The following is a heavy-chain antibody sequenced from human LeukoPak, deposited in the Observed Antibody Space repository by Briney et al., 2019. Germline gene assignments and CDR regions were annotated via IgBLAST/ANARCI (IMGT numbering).Heavy chain of an antibody. V-gene: IGHV3-7*01. D-gene: IGHD6-19*01. J-gene: IGHJ4*02. CDR2: IKQDGIEK. CDR3: ARDLAFPTNDFAVAGIRVLYYFDY. Sequence: AGGSLRLSCAASGFTFSSYWMSWVRQAPGKGLEWVANIKQDGIEKYYVDSVKGRVTISRDNTKNSLYMQMNSLREEDTAVYYCARDLAFPTNDFAVAGIRVLYYFDYWGQGTLVTVSS. CDR1: GFTFSSYW.